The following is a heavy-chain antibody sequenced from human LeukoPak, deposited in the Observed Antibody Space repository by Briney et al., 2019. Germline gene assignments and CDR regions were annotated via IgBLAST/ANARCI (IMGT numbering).Heavy chain of an antibody. V-gene: IGHV3-23*01. J-gene: IGHJ4*02. CDR2: ISASGGST. CDR3: AKGSPFSSSRNFDC. D-gene: IGHD6-13*01. Sequence: GGSLRLSCAASGFTFSNAWMSWVRQAPGKGLEWVSGISASGGSTYYADSVKGRFTISRDNSKNTLYLQMNSLRAEDTAVYFCAKGSPFSSSRNFDCWGQGNLVTVSS. CDR1: GFTFSNAW.